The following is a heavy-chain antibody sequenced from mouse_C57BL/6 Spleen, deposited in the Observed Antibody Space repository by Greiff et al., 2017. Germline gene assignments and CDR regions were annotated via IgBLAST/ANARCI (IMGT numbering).Heavy chain of an antibody. Sequence: QVQLQQPGAELVKPGASVKVSCKASGYTFTSYWMHWVKQRPGQGLEWIGRIHPSDSDTNYNQKFKGKATLTVDKSSSTAYMQLSSLTSEDSSVYYCAIEGMYGNYEDYYAMDYWGQGTSVTVSS. CDR2: IHPSDSDT. CDR1: GYTFTSYW. V-gene: IGHV1-74*01. D-gene: IGHD2-10*02. J-gene: IGHJ4*01. CDR3: AIEGMYGNYEDYYAMDY.